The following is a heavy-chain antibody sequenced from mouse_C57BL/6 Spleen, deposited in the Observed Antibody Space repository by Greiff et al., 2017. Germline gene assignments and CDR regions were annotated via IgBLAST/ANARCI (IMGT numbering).Heavy chain of an antibody. D-gene: IGHD2-2*01. CDR1: GYTFTSYW. J-gene: IGHJ3*01. CDR3: ARRGVRAWFAY. CDR2: IDPSDSYT. V-gene: IGHV1-50*01. Sequence: QVQLQQPGAELVKPGASVKLSCKASGYTFTSYWTQWVKQRPGQGLEWIGEIDPSDSYTNYNQKFKGQATLTVDTSSSTAYMQLSSLTSEDSAVYYCARRGVRAWFAYWGQGTLVTVSA.